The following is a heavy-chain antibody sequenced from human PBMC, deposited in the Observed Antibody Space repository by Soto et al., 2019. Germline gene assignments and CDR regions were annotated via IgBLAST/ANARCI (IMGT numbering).Heavy chain of an antibody. V-gene: IGHV3-49*03. CDR1: GFTFGDYA. CDR3: SRSFLAAKTENLDY. CDR2: IRSQAYGGTT. J-gene: IGHJ4*02. Sequence: ELQLVESGGGLVQPGRSLRLSCTTSGFTFGDYALNWIRQAPGQGLEWVGFIRSQAYGGTTEYAASVKGRFSISRDDSKSIAYLQMNSLKTEYTAIYYWSRSFLAAKTENLDYWGRGSLVTVSS. D-gene: IGHD3-3*02.